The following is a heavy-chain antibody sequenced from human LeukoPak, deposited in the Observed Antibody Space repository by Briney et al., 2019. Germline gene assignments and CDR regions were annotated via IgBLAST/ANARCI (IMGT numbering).Heavy chain of an antibody. J-gene: IGHJ4*02. D-gene: IGHD3-3*01. Sequence: SETLSLTCAVYGGSFSGYYWSWIRQPPGKRLEWIGEINHSGGTNYNPSLKSRVTISVDTSKNQFSLKLSSVTAADTAVYYCARQNFWSGYVDYWGQGTLVTVSS. V-gene: IGHV4-34*01. CDR2: INHSGGT. CDR3: ARQNFWSGYVDY. CDR1: GGSFSGYY.